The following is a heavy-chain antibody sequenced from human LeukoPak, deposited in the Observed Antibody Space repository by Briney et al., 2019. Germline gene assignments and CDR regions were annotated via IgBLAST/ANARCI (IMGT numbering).Heavy chain of an antibody. CDR2: INPSGGST. D-gene: IGHD5-24*01. J-gene: IGHJ4*02. V-gene: IGHV1-46*01. CDR3: ARAPDGYNYEDYFDY. CDR1: GYTFISYY. Sequence: ASVKVSCKASGYTFISYYMHWVRQAPGQGLEWMGIINPSGGSTSYAQKFQGRVTMTRDTSTSTVYMELSSLRSEDTAVYYCARAPDGYNYEDYFDYWGQGTLVTVSS.